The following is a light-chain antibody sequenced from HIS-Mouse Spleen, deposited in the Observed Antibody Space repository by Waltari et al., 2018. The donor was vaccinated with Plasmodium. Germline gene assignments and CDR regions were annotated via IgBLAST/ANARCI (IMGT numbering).Light chain of an antibody. Sequence: QAVLTQLSSLSASPGASASLTCTLRSGINVGTYRIYWYQQKPGSPPQYLLRYKSDSDKQQGSGVPSRFSGSKDASANAGILLISGLQSEDEADYYCMIWHSSAYVFGTGTKVTVL. J-gene: IGLJ1*01. CDR3: MIWHSSAYV. CDR2: YKSDSDK. CDR1: SGINVGTYR. V-gene: IGLV5-45*03.